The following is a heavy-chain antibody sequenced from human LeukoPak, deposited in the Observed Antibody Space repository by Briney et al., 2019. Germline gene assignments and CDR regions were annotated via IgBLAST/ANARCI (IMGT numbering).Heavy chain of an antibody. V-gene: IGHV4-39*01. CDR3: ARNLVIVVAATRFYFDY. CDR1: GGSISSSSYY. Sequence: TPSETLSLTCPVAGGSISSSSYYWGWIRQPPGKGLEWIGSIYYSGSTYYNPSLKTRVTISVDTSKNQFSLKLSSVTAADTAVYYGARNLVIVVAATRFYFDYWGQGTLVTVSS. CDR2: IYYSGST. J-gene: IGHJ4*02. D-gene: IGHD2-15*01.